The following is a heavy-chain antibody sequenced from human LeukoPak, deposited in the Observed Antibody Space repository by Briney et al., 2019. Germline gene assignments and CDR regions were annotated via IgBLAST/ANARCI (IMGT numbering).Heavy chain of an antibody. CDR3: ARDEYTGYETFDY. J-gene: IGHJ4*02. D-gene: IGHD5-12*01. Sequence: ASVTVSCKASGYTFTGYYIHWVRQAPGQGLEWMGWINPNNGGTNYAQKFQGRVTMTRDTSISTAYMELNRLTSDDTAVYYCARDEYTGYETFDYWGQGTPVTVSS. CDR2: INPNNGGT. CDR1: GYTFTGYY. V-gene: IGHV1-2*02.